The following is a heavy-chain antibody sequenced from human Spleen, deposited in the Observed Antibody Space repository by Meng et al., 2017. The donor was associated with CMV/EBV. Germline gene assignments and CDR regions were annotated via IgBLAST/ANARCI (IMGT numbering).Heavy chain of an antibody. Sequence: GESLKISCAASGFSFSDYYMSWIRQAPDKGLEWVSYIGSGGDAICYADSVKGRFTVSRDNAKKSLFLQMNSLRSEDTAVYYCARDLRWVRGVSDYCGQGTVVTVSS. D-gene: IGHD3-10*01. J-gene: IGHJ4*02. V-gene: IGHV3-11*01. CDR2: IGSGGDAI. CDR1: GFSFSDYY. CDR3: ARDLRWVRGVSDY.